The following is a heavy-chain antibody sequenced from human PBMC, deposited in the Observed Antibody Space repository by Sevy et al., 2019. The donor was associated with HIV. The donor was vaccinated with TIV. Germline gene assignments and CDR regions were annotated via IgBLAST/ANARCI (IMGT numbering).Heavy chain of an antibody. J-gene: IGHJ5*02. CDR1: GGTFNSYA. Sequence: ASVKVSCKASGGTFNSYAISWVRQAPGQGLEWMGGIIPIFGTANYAQKFQGRVTITADKSTSTAYMELSSLRSEDTAVYYCARDQLYPGWFDPWGQGTLVTVSS. D-gene: IGHD2-2*01. CDR2: IIPIFGTA. CDR3: ARDQLYPGWFDP. V-gene: IGHV1-69*06.